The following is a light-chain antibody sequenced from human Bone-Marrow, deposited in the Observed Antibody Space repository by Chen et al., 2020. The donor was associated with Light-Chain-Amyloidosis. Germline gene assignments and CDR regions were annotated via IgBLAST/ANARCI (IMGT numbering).Light chain of an antibody. Sequence: QSVLTQPPSTSGTPGQTVTITCSGSSSNIGTNIVTWYQHIPGAAPTRLIDDDDKRPSGVPDRFSASRSGTAASLTISGLQSGDEGDYHCATWDDRLIGYVFGSGTEVTVL. J-gene: IGLJ1*01. CDR3: ATWDDRLIGYV. CDR2: DDD. CDR1: SSNIGTNI. V-gene: IGLV1-44*01.